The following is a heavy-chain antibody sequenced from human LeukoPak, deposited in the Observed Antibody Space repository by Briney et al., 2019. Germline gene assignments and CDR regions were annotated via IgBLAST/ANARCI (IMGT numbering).Heavy chain of an antibody. V-gene: IGHV1-2*02. Sequence: ASVKVSCKASGYTFTGYYMHWVRQAPGQGLEWMGWINPNSGGTNYAQKFQGRVTMTRDTSISTAYMELSRLRSDDTAVYYCARDRSGVISMVRGVKSSRTYDYWGQGTLVTVSS. CDR3: ARDRSGVISMVRGVKSSRTYDY. CDR1: GYTFTGYY. J-gene: IGHJ4*02. D-gene: IGHD3-10*01. CDR2: INPNSGGT.